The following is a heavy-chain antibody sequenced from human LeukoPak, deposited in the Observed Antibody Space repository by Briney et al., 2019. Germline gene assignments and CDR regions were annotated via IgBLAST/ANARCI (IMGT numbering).Heavy chain of an antibody. CDR1: GFMFSDYG. Sequence: GRSLRLSCAASGFMFSDYGMHWVRQAPGKGLEWVAVISNDGSIIYNADSVKGRFTISRDNSKNTLHLQMNSLRPDDTAVYYCAKDGPYCGGITCYFRYFDLWGRGTLVTVSS. V-gene: IGHV3-30*18. CDR3: AKDGPYCGGITCYFRYFDL. CDR2: ISNDGSII. J-gene: IGHJ2*01. D-gene: IGHD2-21*01.